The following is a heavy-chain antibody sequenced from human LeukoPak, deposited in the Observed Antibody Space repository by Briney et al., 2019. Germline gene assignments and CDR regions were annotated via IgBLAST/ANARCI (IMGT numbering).Heavy chain of an antibody. V-gene: IGHV4-4*07. J-gene: IGHJ4*02. D-gene: IGHD1-26*01. CDR1: GGSISSYY. CDR3: ARAEWELAALDY. CDR2: IYTSGST. Sequence: SETLSLTCTVSGGSISSYYWSWIRQPAGKGLEWIGRIYTSGSTNYNPSLKSRATRSGDTAHNQFSLKLSSVPAADTAVYYCARAEWELAALDYWGQGPLVTVSS.